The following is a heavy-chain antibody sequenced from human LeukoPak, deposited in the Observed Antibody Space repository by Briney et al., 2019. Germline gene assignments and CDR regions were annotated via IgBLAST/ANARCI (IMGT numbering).Heavy chain of an antibody. D-gene: IGHD2-2*01. J-gene: IGHJ4*02. Sequence: GGSLRLSCAASGFTFSSYGMHWVRQAPGKGLEWVAVISYDGSNKYYADSVKGRFTISRDNFKNTLYLQMNSLRAEDTAVYYCAKGLRSSTSCPNDYWGQGTLVTVSS. CDR2: ISYDGSNK. CDR1: GFTFSSYG. CDR3: AKGLRSSTSCPNDY. V-gene: IGHV3-30*18.